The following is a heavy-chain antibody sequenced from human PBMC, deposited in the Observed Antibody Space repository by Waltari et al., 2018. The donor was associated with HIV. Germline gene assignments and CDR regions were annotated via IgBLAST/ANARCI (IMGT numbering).Heavy chain of an antibody. CDR2: IWHDGSNQ. CDR1: RMTFSRYD. Sequence: QVQLVESGGGVVQPGRSLRLSCAASRMTFSRYDMHWVRQARGKGLEWVAVIWHDGSNQYYVDSVKGRFTISRDNSRNTLYLQMNSLRVEDTAVYYCARSTYQQLRNGFDIWGQGTMVAVSS. J-gene: IGHJ3*02. V-gene: IGHV3-33*01. D-gene: IGHD2-2*01. CDR3: ARSTYQQLRNGFDI.